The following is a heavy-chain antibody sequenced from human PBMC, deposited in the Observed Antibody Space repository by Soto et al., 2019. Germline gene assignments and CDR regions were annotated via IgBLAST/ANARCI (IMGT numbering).Heavy chain of an antibody. J-gene: IGHJ5*01. CDR2: INHSGRV. CDR1: GGSFSGQS. CDR3: STRAYDTNCYYRFDP. Sequence: SETLSLTCAVYGGSFSGQSWTWILQSPGKGLEWIGDINHSGRVNYSPSLKSRVTISLDTSKNQFSLTLSAVTAADTAMYYCSTRAYDTNCYYRFDPWGQG. V-gene: IGHV4-34*01. D-gene: IGHD3-22*01.